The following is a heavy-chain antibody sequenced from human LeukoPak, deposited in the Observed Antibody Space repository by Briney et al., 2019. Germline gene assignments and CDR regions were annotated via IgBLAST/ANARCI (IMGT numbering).Heavy chain of an antibody. V-gene: IGHV1-2*02. D-gene: IGHD3-22*01. CDR3: AREGSDSSGYQDS. CDR1: GYTFTGYY. J-gene: IGHJ4*02. CDR2: INPNTGGT. Sequence: ASVKVSCKASGYTFTGYYMHWVRQAPGQGLEWMGWINPNTGGTSYAQKFQGRVTMTRDTSINTAYMELSRLRSDDTAMYYCAREGSDSSGYQDSWGQGTLVTVSS.